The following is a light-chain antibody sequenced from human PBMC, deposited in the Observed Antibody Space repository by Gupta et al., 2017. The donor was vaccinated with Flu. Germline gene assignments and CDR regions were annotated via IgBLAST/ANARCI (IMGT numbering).Light chain of an antibody. CDR3: MQGSRWPWA. V-gene: IGKV2-30*01. Sequence: DVVMTQSPFSLPVTLGQPASISCRSSQSLVYSDGNIYLHWIQQRPGQSSRRLIYQVSHRESGVPDRFSGSGSGTDFTLKISRVEAEDVGVYYCMQGSRWPWAFGQGTKVEIK. CDR2: QVS. CDR1: QSLVYSDGNIY. J-gene: IGKJ1*01.